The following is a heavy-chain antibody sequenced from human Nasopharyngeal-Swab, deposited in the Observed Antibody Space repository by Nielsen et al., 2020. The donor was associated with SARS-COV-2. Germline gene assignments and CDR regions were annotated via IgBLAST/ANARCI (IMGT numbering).Heavy chain of an antibody. V-gene: IGHV1-3*01. D-gene: IGHD2-2*01. J-gene: IGHJ4*02. Sequence: ASVKVSCKASGYTLSTYAMYWVRQAPAQRPEFMGWINAGRGNTYYSQKFQGRVTITADKSTSTAYMEVSSLRSEDTAVYYCARSQRSPTFDYWGQGTLVTVSS. CDR3: ARSQRSPTFDY. CDR1: GYTLSTYA. CDR2: INAGRGNT.